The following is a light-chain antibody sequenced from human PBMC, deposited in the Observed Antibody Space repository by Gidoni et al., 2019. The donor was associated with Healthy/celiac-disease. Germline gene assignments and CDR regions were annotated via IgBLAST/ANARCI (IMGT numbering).Light chain of an antibody. Sequence: QSALTQPRSVSGSPGQSVTISCTGTSSDVGGYNYVSWYQQHPGKAPKLMIYDVSKRPSGVPDRVSGSKSCNTASLTISGLQAEDEADYYCCSYAGSYTLEVFGGGTKLTVL. J-gene: IGLJ2*01. V-gene: IGLV2-11*01. CDR3: CSYAGSYTLEV. CDR1: SSDVGGYNY. CDR2: DVS.